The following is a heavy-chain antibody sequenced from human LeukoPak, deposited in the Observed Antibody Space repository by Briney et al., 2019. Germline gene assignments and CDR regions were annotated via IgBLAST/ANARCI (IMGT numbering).Heavy chain of an antibody. CDR2: IDPSGGYT. D-gene: IGHD3-10*01. CDR3: ARDRDTMVRGVHYYMDV. CDR1: GYTFSTYY. Sequence: GASVKVSCKASGYTFSTYYLHWVRQAPGQGLEWMGVIDPSGGYTSYAQKFQGRVTMTRDTSTSTAYMELRSLRSDDTAVYYCARDRDTMVRGVHYYMDVWGKGTTVTVSS. J-gene: IGHJ6*03. V-gene: IGHV1-46*01.